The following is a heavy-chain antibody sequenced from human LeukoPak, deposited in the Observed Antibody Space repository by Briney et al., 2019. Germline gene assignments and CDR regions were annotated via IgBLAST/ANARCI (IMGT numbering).Heavy chain of an antibody. CDR1: GGSFSGYY. D-gene: IGHD3-10*01. CDR2: INHNGST. CDR3: ARACRVPKCYFDY. J-gene: IGHJ4*02. Sequence: NPSETLSLTCAVYGGSFSGYYWSWIRQPPGKGLEWIGEINHNGSTNYNPSLKSRVTISVDTSKNQFSLKLSSVTAADTAVYYCARACRVPKCYFDYWGQGTLVTVSS. V-gene: IGHV4-34*01.